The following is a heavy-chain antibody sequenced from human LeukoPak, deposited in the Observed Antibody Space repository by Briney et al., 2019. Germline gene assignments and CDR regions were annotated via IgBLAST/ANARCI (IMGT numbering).Heavy chain of an antibody. CDR2: ITRSSIYI. D-gene: IGHD5-24*01. Sequence: GGSLRLSCAASGFTFSSYSMNWVRQAPGKGLEWVSCITRSSIYIYYADSVKGRFTISRDNAKNSLYLQMNSLRAEDTAVYYCAINHRDGYSELGYWGQGTLVTVSS. CDR3: AINHRDGYSELGY. J-gene: IGHJ4*02. CDR1: GFTFSSYS. V-gene: IGHV3-21*01.